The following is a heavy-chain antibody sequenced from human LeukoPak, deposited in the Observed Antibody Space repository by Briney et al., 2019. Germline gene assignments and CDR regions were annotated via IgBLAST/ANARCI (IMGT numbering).Heavy chain of an antibody. CDR1: GYTFTGYY. J-gene: IGHJ3*02. Sequence: GASVKVSCKASGYTFTGYYMHWVRQAPGQGLEWMGWINPNSGGTNYAQKFQGRVTMTRDTSISTAYMELSRLRSDDTAVYYCARENYYDSSGYYYGQKTTDDAFDIWGQGTMVTVSS. D-gene: IGHD3-22*01. CDR2: INPNSGGT. CDR3: ARENYYDSSGYYYGQKTTDDAFDI. V-gene: IGHV1-2*02.